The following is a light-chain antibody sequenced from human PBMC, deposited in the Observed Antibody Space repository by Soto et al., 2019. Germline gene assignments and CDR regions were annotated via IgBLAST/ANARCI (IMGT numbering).Light chain of an antibody. CDR1: SSDVGGYNY. V-gene: IGLV2-8*01. J-gene: IGLJ3*02. CDR3: SSYAGSNREV. Sequence: QSVLTPPPSASGSPGQSVTISCTGTSSDVGGYNYVSWYQQHPGKAPKLMIYEVSKRPSVVPDRFSGSKSGNTASLTVSGLQAEDEADYYCSSYAGSNREVFGGGTKVTVL. CDR2: EVS.